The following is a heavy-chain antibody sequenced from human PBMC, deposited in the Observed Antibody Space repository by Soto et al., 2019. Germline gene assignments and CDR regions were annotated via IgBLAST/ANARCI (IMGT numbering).Heavy chain of an antibody. Sequence: TSVKVPCKAPGATFTSYYMHWVRQAPGHGLEWMGVINSNAGSTRFAQKSSGRVTMNRDTCTSTVYMELRGLTSEDTAVYYCARASGGVYAIIIEGTNWFVPWGQGTLVTVSS. CDR3: ARASGGVYAIIIEGTNWFVP. CDR2: INSNAGST. J-gene: IGHJ5*02. CDR1: GATFTSYY. V-gene: IGHV1-46*01. D-gene: IGHD3-16*01.